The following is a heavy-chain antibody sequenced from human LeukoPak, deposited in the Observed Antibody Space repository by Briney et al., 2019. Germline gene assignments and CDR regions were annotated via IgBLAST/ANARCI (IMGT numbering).Heavy chain of an antibody. J-gene: IGHJ4*02. CDR3: VKEGGHQIPFDY. CDR2: INSDGSST. CDR1: GFTFSSYW. D-gene: IGHD1-26*01. V-gene: IGHV3-74*01. Sequence: GGSLRLSCAASGFTFSSYWMHWVRQAPGKGLVWVSRINSDGSSTSYADSVKGRFTISRDNAKNSLYLQMNSLRAEDTATYYCVKEGGHQIPFDYWGQGTLVTVSS.